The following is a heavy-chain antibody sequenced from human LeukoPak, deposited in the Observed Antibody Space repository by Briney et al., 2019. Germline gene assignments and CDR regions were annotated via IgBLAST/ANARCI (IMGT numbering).Heavy chain of an antibody. V-gene: IGHV3-23*01. CDR1: GFTFSSNA. Sequence: GGSLRLSCAASGFTFSSNAMGWVRQAPGKGLEWVSGISGTGGSTDYADSVKGRFTISRDNAKNSLYLQMNSLKIEDTAVYYCTKLARAPRDFDYWGQGTLVTVSS. CDR2: ISGTGGST. D-gene: IGHD3-10*01. CDR3: TKLARAPRDFDY. J-gene: IGHJ4*01.